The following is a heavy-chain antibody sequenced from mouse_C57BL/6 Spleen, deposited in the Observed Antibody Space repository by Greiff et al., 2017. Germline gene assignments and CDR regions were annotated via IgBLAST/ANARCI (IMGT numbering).Heavy chain of an antibody. V-gene: IGHV1-81*01. CDR3: ASRAIYDYDEVAWFAY. CDR1: GYTFTSYG. CDR2: IYPRSGNT. Sequence: VHLVESGAELARPGASVKLSCKASGYTFTSYGISWVKQRTGQGLEWIGEIYPRSGNTYYNEKFKGKATLTADKSSSTAYMELRSLTSEDSAVYFCASRAIYDYDEVAWFAYWGQGTLVTVSA. J-gene: IGHJ3*01. D-gene: IGHD2-4*01.